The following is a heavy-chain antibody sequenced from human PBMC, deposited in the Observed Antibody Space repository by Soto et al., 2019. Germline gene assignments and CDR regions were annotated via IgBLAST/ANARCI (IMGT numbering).Heavy chain of an antibody. V-gene: IGHV1-69*01. CDR3: ARGWETVGTTTPFAY. Sequence: QVQLVQSGAEVKKPGSSVKVSCKASGGTFSTYAITWVRQAPGQGIEWMGGIIPMFGTANYAQKFRGRATVTADESTSTAHMELSSLRSEDTAVYYCARGWETVGTTTPFAYWGQGTLVTVSS. D-gene: IGHD1-26*01. CDR2: IIPMFGTA. J-gene: IGHJ4*02. CDR1: GGTFSTYA.